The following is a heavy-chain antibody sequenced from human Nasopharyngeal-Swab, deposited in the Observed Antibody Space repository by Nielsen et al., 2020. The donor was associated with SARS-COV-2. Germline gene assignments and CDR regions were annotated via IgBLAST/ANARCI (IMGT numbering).Heavy chain of an antibody. Sequence: SETLSLTCAIYGGSFSGYYWSWIRQPPGKGLEWIGYIYYSGSTYYNPSLKSRVTISVDTSKNQFSLKLSSVTAADTAVYYCARDQEYSSSSIFDYWGQGTLVTVSS. CDR3: ARDQEYSSSSIFDY. CDR1: GGSFSGYY. J-gene: IGHJ4*02. CDR2: IYYSGST. D-gene: IGHD6-6*01. V-gene: IGHV4-30-4*01.